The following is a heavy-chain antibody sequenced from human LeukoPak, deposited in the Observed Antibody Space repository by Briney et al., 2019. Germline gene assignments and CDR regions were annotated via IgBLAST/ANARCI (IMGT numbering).Heavy chain of an antibody. D-gene: IGHD2/OR15-2a*01. Sequence: GGSLRLSCTASGFTFSSYAMSWVRQAPGKGLEWVSAISGSGGGTYYADSVKGRFTISRDNSKNTLYLQMNSLRAEDTAVYYCARDEYTFPGDYWGQGTLVTVSS. CDR1: GFTFSSYA. J-gene: IGHJ4*02. CDR2: ISGSGGGT. V-gene: IGHV3-23*01. CDR3: ARDEYTFPGDY.